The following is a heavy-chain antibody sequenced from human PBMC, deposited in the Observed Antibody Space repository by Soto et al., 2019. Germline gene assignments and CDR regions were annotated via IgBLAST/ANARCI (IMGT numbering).Heavy chain of an antibody. J-gene: IGHJ4*02. D-gene: IGHD6-13*01. CDR2: FDPEDGET. Sequence: VQLVQSGAEVKKPGASVKVSCQVSGYTLTELSMHGVRQAPGKGLEWMGGFDPEDGETIYAQKVQGRVTMTEDTSTDTDHMERSSLSSEDTAVYYCATVGYSDGPQWLDYWGQGTLVTV. V-gene: IGHV1-24*01. CDR3: ATVGYSDGPQWLDY. CDR1: GYTLTELS.